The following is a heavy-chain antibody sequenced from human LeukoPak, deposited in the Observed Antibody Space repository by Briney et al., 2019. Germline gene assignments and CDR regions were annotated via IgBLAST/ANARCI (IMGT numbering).Heavy chain of an antibody. D-gene: IGHD6-19*01. CDR3: ARTHDSSDWCGGDY. J-gene: IGHJ4*02. Sequence: GASVKVSCKASGYTFTGYYMHWVRQAPGQGLEWMGWINPNSGGTNYAQKFQGRVTTTRDTSISTAYMELSRLRSDDTALYYCARTHDSSDWCGGDYWGQGTLVTVSS. CDR2: INPNSGGT. CDR1: GYTFTGYY. V-gene: IGHV1-2*02.